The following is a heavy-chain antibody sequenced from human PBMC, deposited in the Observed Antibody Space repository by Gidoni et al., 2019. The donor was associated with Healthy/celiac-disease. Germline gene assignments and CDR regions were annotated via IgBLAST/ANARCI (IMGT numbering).Heavy chain of an antibody. D-gene: IGHD2-15*01. CDR3: AKAFNPTLVVVAAPFDY. CDR1: GFTFSSYA. Sequence: EVQLLESGGGLVQPGGSLRLSCAASGFTFSSYAMSWVRQAPGKGLEWVSAISGSGGSTYYADSVKGRFTISRDNSKNTLYLQMNSLRAEDTAVYYCAKAFNPTLVVVAAPFDYWGQGTLVTVSS. CDR2: ISGSGGST. J-gene: IGHJ4*02. V-gene: IGHV3-23*01.